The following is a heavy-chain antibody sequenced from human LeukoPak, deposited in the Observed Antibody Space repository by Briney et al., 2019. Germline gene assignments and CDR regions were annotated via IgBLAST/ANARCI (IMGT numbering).Heavy chain of an antibody. CDR1: GFTFSSYE. V-gene: IGHV3-48*03. CDR3: ARVVAAKFDAFDI. J-gene: IGHJ3*02. Sequence: PGGSLRLSCAASGFTFSSYEMNWVRQAPGKGLEWVSYISSSGCTIYYADSVKGRFTISRDNAKNSLYLQMNSLRAEDTAVYYCARVVAAKFDAFDIWGQGTMVTVSS. CDR2: ISSSGCTI. D-gene: IGHD2-15*01.